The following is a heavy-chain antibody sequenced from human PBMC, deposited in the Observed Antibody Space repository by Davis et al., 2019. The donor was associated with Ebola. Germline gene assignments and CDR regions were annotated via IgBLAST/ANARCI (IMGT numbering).Heavy chain of an antibody. CDR3: AREKLASNYGYGMDV. CDR2: IYSGGST. Sequence: GESLKISCAASGFTFSSYWMSWVRQAPGKGLEWVSVIYSGGSTYYADSVKGRFTISRHNSKNTLYLQMNSLRAEDTAVYYCAREKLASNYGYGMDVWGQGTTVTVSS. J-gene: IGHJ6*02. CDR1: GFTFSSYW. V-gene: IGHV3-53*04. D-gene: IGHD4-11*01.